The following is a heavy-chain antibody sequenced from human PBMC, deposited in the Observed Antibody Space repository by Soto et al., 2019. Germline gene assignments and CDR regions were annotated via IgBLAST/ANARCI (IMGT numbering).Heavy chain of an antibody. CDR2: ISWDGGST. J-gene: IGHJ6*02. D-gene: IGHD3-3*01. Sequence: GGSLRLSCAASGFTFDDYTMHWVRQAPGKGLEWVSLISWDGGSTYYADSVKGRFTISKDNSKNSLYLQMNSLRTEDTALYYCAKDIDYFWSGMRGEYGMDVWGQGTTVTVYS. CDR1: GFTFDDYT. V-gene: IGHV3-43*01. CDR3: AKDIDYFWSGMRGEYGMDV.